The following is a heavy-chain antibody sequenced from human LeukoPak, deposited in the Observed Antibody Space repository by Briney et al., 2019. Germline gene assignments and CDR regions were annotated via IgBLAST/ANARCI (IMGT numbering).Heavy chain of an antibody. J-gene: IGHJ4*02. V-gene: IGHV3-7*01. Sequence: GGSLRLSCAASGFTVSGYWMGWVRQAPGKGLEGVASVKQDGSAKFYVDSVKGRFTISRDNAENSLYLQMNSLRAEDTATYYCARDVGGCGVNCSPYWGQGTLVTVSS. D-gene: IGHD2-21*01. CDR1: GFTVSGYW. CDR3: ARDVGGCGVNCSPY. CDR2: VKQDGSAK.